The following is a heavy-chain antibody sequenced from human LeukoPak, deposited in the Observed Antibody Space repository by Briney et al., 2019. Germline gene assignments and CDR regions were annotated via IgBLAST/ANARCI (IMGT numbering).Heavy chain of an antibody. J-gene: IGHJ5*02. CDR3: ARETAGGSVYNWFDP. Sequence: GGSLRLSCAASGFTFSSYVMHWVRQAPGKGLEWVAKIKQDGSEKYYVDSVKGRFTISRDNAKNSLYLQMNSLRAEDTAVYYCARETAGGSVYNWFDPWGQGNLVTVSS. CDR1: GFTFSSYV. D-gene: IGHD3-10*01. V-gene: IGHV3-7*01. CDR2: IKQDGSEK.